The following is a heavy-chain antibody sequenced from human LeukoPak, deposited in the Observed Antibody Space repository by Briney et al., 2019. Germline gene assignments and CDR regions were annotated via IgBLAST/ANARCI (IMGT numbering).Heavy chain of an antibody. D-gene: IGHD2-2*02. CDR3: ARAGCSSTSCYSDY. J-gene: IGHJ4*02. CDR2: ITGDGGDT. V-gene: IGHV3-74*01. CDR1: GFTFSSYW. Sequence: GGSLRLSCAASGFTFSSYWMHWVRQAPGKGLVWVSHITGDGGDTCYADSVKGRFTISRDNAKNTLYLQMNSLRAEDTAVYYCARAGCSSTSCYSDYWGQGTLVTVSS.